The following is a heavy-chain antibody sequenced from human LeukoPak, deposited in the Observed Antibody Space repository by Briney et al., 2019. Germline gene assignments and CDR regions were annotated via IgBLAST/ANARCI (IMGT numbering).Heavy chain of an antibody. CDR2: IGTADDT. Sequence: GGSLRLSCVVSGFTFSSYDTHWVRQTTAKGLELVSAIGTADDTFYPASVKGRFTISRDDAKNSLYLQMSNLRVGDTAVYYCARSGYYHYYGLDVWGQGTTVTVSS. D-gene: IGHD6-25*01. CDR3: ARSGYYHYYGLDV. J-gene: IGHJ6*02. CDR1: GFTFSSYD. V-gene: IGHV3-13*04.